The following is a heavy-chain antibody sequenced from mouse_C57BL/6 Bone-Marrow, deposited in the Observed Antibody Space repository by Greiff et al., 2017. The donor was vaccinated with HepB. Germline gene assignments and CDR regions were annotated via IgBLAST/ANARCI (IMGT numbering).Heavy chain of an antibody. CDR2: IHPNSGST. D-gene: IGHD2-2*01. CDR1: GYTFTSYW. V-gene: IGHV1-64*01. Sequence: QVQLQQPGAELVKPGASVKLSCKASGYTFTSYWMHWVKQRPGQGLEWIGMIHPNSGSTNYNEKFKSKATLTVDKSSSTAYMQLSSLTSEDSAVYYCASEDYGYDYAMDYWGQGTSVTVSS. J-gene: IGHJ4*01. CDR3: ASEDYGYDYAMDY.